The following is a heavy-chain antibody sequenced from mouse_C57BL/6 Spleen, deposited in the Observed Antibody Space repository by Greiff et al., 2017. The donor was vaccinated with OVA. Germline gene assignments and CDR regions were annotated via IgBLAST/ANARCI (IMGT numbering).Heavy chain of an antibody. V-gene: IGHV5-17*01. CDR1: GFTFSDYG. J-gene: IGHJ1*03. Sequence: EVHLVESGAGLVKPGGSLKLSCAASGFTFSDYGMHWVRQAPEKGLEWVAYISSGSSTIYYADTVKGRFTISRDNAKNTLCLQMTSLRSEDTAMDYCARGSNHWYLDVWGTGTTVTVSS. CDR3: ARGSNHWYLDV. D-gene: IGHD2-5*01. CDR2: ISSGSSTI.